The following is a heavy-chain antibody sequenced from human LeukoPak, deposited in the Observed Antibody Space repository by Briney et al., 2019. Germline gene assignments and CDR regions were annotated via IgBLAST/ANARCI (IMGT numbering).Heavy chain of an antibody. CDR2: INPNSGGT. J-gene: IGHJ4*02. D-gene: IGHD3-10*01. Sequence: GASVKVSCKASGYTFTSYYMHWVRQAPGQGLEWMGRINPNSGGTNYAQKFQGRVTMTRDTSISTAYMELSRLRSDDTAVYYCARDLLTMVRGVILGYWGQGTLVTVSS. CDR3: ARDLLTMVRGVILGY. CDR1: GYTFTSYY. V-gene: IGHV1-2*06.